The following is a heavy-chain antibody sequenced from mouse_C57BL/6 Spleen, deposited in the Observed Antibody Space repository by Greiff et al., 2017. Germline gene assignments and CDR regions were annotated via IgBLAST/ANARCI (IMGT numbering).Heavy chain of an antibody. J-gene: IGHJ4*01. Sequence: EFQLQQSGPELVKPGASVKISCKASGYTFTDSYMNWVKQSHGKSLEWIGDINPNNGGTSYNQKFKGKATLTVDKSSSTAYMELRSLTSEDSAVYYCARWRDYDCHAMDYWGQGTSVTVSS. CDR1: GYTFTDSY. V-gene: IGHV1-26*01. CDR2: INPNNGGT. CDR3: ARWRDYDCHAMDY. D-gene: IGHD2-4*01.